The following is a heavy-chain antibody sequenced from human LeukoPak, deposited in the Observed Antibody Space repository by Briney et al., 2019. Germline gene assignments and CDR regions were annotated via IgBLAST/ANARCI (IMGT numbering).Heavy chain of an antibody. Sequence: PSETLSLTCTVSGGSISSSSYYWGWIRQPPGKGLEWIGSIYYSGSTYYNPSLKSRVTISVDTSKNQFSLKLSSVTAADTAVYYCARVRIVVVPAANLRRESIFDYWGQGTLVTVSS. CDR3: ARVRIVVVPAANLRRESIFDY. V-gene: IGHV4-39*07. J-gene: IGHJ4*02. CDR2: IYYSGST. D-gene: IGHD2-2*01. CDR1: GGSISSSSYY.